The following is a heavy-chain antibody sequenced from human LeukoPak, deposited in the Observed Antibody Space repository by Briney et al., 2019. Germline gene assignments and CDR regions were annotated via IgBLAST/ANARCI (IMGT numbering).Heavy chain of an antibody. V-gene: IGHV3-21*01. CDR1: GFTFSSYS. D-gene: IGHD3-9*01. CDR2: ISSSSSYI. CDR3: ARDPSYYDILTGYYTGGD. J-gene: IGHJ4*02. Sequence: GGSLRLSCAASGFTFSSYSMNWVRQAPGKGLEWVSSISSSSSYIYYADSVKGRFTISRDNAKNSLYLQMNSLRAEDTAVYNCARDPSYYDILTGYYTGGDWGQGTLVTVSS.